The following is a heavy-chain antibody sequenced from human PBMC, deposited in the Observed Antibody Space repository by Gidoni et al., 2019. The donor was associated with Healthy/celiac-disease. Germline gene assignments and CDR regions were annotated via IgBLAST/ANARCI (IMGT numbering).Heavy chain of an antibody. Sequence: EVQLVESGGGLVQPGGSLRLSCAASGFTFSSYWMSWVRQAPGKGLEWVANIKQDGSEKYYVDSVKGRFTISRDNAKNSLYLQMNSLRAEDTAVYYCARDRCSSTSCSSYYYGMDVWGQGTTVTVSS. J-gene: IGHJ6*02. CDR3: ARDRCSSTSCSSYYYGMDV. D-gene: IGHD2-2*01. V-gene: IGHV3-7*03. CDR2: IKQDGSEK. CDR1: GFTFSSYW.